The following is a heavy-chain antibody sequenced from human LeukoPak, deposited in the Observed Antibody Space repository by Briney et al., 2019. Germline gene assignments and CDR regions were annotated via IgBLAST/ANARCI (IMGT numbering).Heavy chain of an antibody. CDR2: INHSGST. V-gene: IGHV4-34*01. CDR3: AREGGGFDY. D-gene: IGHD3-16*01. CDR1: GGSFSGYY. J-gene: IGHJ4*02. Sequence: SSETLSLTCAVYGGSFSGYYWSWIRQPPGKGLEWIGEINHSGSTNYNPSLKSRVTISVDTSKNQFSLKLTSVTAADTAVYYCAREGGGFDYWGQGTLVTVSS.